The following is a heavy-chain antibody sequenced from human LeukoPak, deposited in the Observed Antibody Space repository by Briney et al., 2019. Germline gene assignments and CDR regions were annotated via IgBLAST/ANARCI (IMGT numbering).Heavy chain of an antibody. J-gene: IGHJ4*02. CDR1: GFTFSSYA. CDR3: ANEGPNFDC. V-gene: IGHV3-23*01. CDR2: ISGSGDST. D-gene: IGHD2-8*01. Sequence: GGSLRLPCAASGFTFSSYAMSWVRQAPGKGLEWVSVISGSGDSTHYADSVKGRFTISRDNSKNTVYLQMNSLRAEDTAVYYCANEGPNFDCWGQGTLVTVSS.